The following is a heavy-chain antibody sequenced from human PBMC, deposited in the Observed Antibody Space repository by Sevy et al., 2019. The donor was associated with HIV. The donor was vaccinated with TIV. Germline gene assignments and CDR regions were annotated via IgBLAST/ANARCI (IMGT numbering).Heavy chain of an antibody. Sequence: GGSLRLSCAASGFTFSDYYMSWIRQAPGKGLEWISYISGSDGTIYYADSVKGGFTISRDNAKNSLHLKMNRLRAEETAVYYCARDHVKDGDLGDYYYYAMDVWGQGTTVTVSS. D-gene: IGHD4-17*01. J-gene: IGHJ6*02. CDR3: ARDHVKDGDLGDYYYYAMDV. V-gene: IGHV3-11*01. CDR2: ISGSDGTI. CDR1: GFTFSDYY.